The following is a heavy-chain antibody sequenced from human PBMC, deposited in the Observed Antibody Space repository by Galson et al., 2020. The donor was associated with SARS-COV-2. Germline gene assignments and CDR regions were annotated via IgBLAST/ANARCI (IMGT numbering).Heavy chain of an antibody. CDR2: ISYDGSNK. D-gene: IGHD5-18*01. CDR3: ARDWDTAMVTVFIGMDV. CDR1: GFTFSSYG. V-gene: IGHV3-30*03. Sequence: GESLKISCAASGFTFSSYGMHWVRQAPGKGLEWVAVISYDGSNKYYADSVKGRFTISRDNSKNTLYLQMNSLRAEDTAVYYCARDWDTAMVTVFIGMDVWGLGTTVTVSS. J-gene: IGHJ6*02.